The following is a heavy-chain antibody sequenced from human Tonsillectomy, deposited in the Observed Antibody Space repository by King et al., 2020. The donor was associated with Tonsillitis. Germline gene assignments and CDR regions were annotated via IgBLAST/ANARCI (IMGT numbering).Heavy chain of an antibody. Sequence: VQLVESGGGLFQPGGSLRLSCACSGFRFSSYWLHWVRQAPGQGLVWVSRLNRDGSITRYADSVKGRITIYRDNAKNTLYLQMNSVRVDDTAVYYCAREYGGDFLYYLDYWGQGTLVTVSS. J-gene: IGHJ4*02. V-gene: IGHV3-74*01. CDR2: LNRDGSIT. CDR1: GFRFSSYW. CDR3: AREYGGDFLYYLDY. D-gene: IGHD4-23*01.